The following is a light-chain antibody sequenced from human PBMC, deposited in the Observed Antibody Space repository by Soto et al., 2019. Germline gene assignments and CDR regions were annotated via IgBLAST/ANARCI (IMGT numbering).Light chain of an antibody. CDR2: GAS. V-gene: IGKV3-20*01. J-gene: IGKJ2*01. CDR1: QVIGSRY. Sequence: EIVMTQSPGTLSLSPGERATISCRASQVIGSRYLAWYHQKSGQAPRLLIYGASSRATGIPDRFSGSGSGTDFTLTISRLEPEELGVYDCQQFGSSIPHTFGHGTKLEIK. CDR3: QQFGSSIPHT.